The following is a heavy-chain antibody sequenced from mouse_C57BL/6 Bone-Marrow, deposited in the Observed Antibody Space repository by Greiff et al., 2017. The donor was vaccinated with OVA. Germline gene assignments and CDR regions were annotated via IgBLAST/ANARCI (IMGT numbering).Heavy chain of an antibody. D-gene: IGHD2-2*01. CDR1: GYTFTSYG. V-gene: IGHV1-81*01. CDR2: IYPRSGNT. Sequence: QVHVKQSGAELARPGASVKLSCKASGYTFTSYGISWVKQRTGQGLEWIGEIYPRSGNTYYNEKFKGKATLTVDKSSSTAYMELRSLTSEDSAVYFCGRNEGYEGFAYWGQGTLVTVSA. CDR3: GRNEGYEGFAY. J-gene: IGHJ3*01.